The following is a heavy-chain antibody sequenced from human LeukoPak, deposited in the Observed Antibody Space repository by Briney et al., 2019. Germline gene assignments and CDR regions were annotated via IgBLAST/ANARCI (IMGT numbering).Heavy chain of an antibody. CDR1: GYSISSGYY. J-gene: IGHJ4*02. V-gene: IGHV4-38-2*02. Sequence: SETLSLTCTVSGYSISSGYYWGWFRQPPGKGLEGIGRIYHSGSTYYNPSLKSRVTISVDTSKNQFSLKLSSVTAADTAVYYCASSGRGPRPKGSGSYYYFDYWGQGTLVTVSS. CDR3: ASSGRGPRPKGSGSYYYFDY. CDR2: IYHSGST. D-gene: IGHD3-10*01.